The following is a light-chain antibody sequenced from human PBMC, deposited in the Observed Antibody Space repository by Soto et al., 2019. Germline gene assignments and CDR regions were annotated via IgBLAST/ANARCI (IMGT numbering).Light chain of an antibody. V-gene: IGKV3-15*01. J-gene: IGKJ2*01. Sequence: EIVMTQSPATLSVSPGERVTLSCRASQSVSNNLAWYQQKPGQPPRLLISGASTRATGIPARFSGSGSGTEFALTISSLQSEDFAVYYCQHFTNWPPTFGQGTKLEIK. CDR1: QSVSNN. CDR2: GAS. CDR3: QHFTNWPPT.